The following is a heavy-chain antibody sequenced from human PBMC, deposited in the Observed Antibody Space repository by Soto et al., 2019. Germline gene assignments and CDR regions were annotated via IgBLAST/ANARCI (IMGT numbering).Heavy chain of an antibody. CDR2: IYYSGST. CDR1: GGSISSSSYY. V-gene: IGHV4-39*01. D-gene: IGHD2-2*01. J-gene: IGHJ4*02. CDR3: ARGIVVVPAAMRGFFDY. Sequence: QLQLQESGPGLVKPSETLSLTCTVSGGSISSSSYYWGWIRQPPGKGLEWIGSIYYSGSTYYNPSLKSRVTISVDTSKNQFSLKPGSVTAADTAVYYCARGIVVVPAAMRGFFDYWGQGTLVTVSS.